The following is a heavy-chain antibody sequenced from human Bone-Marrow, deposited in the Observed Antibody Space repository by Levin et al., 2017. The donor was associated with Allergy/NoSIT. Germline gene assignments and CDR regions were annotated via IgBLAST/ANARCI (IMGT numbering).Heavy chain of an antibody. Sequence: GESLKISCAASGFTFYSYAMGWVRQAPGRGLEWVSSISRSDVNTYYADSVKGRFTISRDNANNLLFLQMDTVRVEDSAVYYCARISSSSVAFDFWGQGTLVTVSS. D-gene: IGHD6-6*01. CDR3: ARISSSSVAFDF. V-gene: IGHV3-23*01. CDR2: ISRSDVNT. J-gene: IGHJ3*01. CDR1: GFTFYSYA.